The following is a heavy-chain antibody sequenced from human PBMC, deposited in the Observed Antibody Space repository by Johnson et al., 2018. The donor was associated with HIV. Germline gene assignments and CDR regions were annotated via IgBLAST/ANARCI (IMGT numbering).Heavy chain of an antibody. J-gene: IGHJ3*02. D-gene: IGHD3-10*01. CDR3: AKVDVTRAPRGTDAFDI. CDR1: GFTFDDYA. CDR2: ISWNSCSI. Sequence: VQLVESGGGLVQPGRSLRLSCAASGFTFDDYAMHWVRQAPGKGLEWVSGISWNSCSIGYADSVKGRFTISRDNAKNSLYLQMNSLRAEDTALYYCAKVDVTRAPRGTDAFDIWGQGTMVTVSS. V-gene: IGHV3-9*01.